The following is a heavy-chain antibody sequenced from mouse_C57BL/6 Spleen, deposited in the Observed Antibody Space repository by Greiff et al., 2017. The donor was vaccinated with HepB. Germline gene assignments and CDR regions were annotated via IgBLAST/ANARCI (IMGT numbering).Heavy chain of an antibody. Sequence: VQLQESDAELVKPGASVKISCKVSGYTFTDHTIHWMKQRPEQGLEWIGYIYPRDGSTKYNEKFKGKATLTADKSSSTAYMQLNSLTSEDSAVYFWARNYGSSYVGCYFDVWGTGTTVTVSS. J-gene: IGHJ1*03. V-gene: IGHV1-78*01. CDR1: GYTFTDHT. CDR2: IYPRDGST. CDR3: ARNYGSSYVGCYFDV. D-gene: IGHD1-1*01.